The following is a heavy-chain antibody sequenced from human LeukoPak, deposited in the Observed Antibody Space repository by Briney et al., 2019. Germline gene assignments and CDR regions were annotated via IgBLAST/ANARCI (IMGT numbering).Heavy chain of an antibody. D-gene: IGHD2-15*01. CDR1: GFTFSSYA. Sequence: GGSLRLSCAASGFTFSSYAMTWVRQAPGKGLEWVSTISGSGGSTYYADSVKGRFTISRDNSKNTLYLQMNCLRAEDTAVYYCAKVPGGLVVVAATQGGLDYWGQGTLVTVSS. CDR3: AKVPGGLVVVAATQGGLDY. V-gene: IGHV3-23*01. J-gene: IGHJ4*02. CDR2: ISGSGGST.